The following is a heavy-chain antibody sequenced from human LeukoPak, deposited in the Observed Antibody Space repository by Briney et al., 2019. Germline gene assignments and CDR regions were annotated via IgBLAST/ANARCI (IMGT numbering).Heavy chain of an antibody. CDR1: GFTFSSYA. J-gene: IGHJ6*02. CDR3: AKGGDYYYYGMDV. CDR2: ISGSGGST. Sequence: PGGSLRLSCAASGFTFSSYAMSWVRQAPGKGLEWVSAISGSGGSTYYADSVKGWFTISRDNSKNTLYLQMNSLRAEDTAVYYCAKGGDYYYYGMDVWGQGTTVTVSS. V-gene: IGHV3-23*01. D-gene: IGHD3-3*01.